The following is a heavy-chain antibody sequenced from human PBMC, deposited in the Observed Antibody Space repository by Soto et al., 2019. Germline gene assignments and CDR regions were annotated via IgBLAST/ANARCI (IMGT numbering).Heavy chain of an antibody. D-gene: IGHD2-21*01. CDR2: ISPRSTFR. CDR1: GFSISDSY. Sequence: PGGSLRLSCATSGFSISDSYMSWIRQAPGKGLGWISYISPRSTFRDYADSLKGRFTISRDSVKNSVYLQMNNLTADDTGVYYCARGGGGGLFDPWGQGSLVTVSS. V-gene: IGHV3-11*06. J-gene: IGHJ5*02. CDR3: ARGGGGGLFDP.